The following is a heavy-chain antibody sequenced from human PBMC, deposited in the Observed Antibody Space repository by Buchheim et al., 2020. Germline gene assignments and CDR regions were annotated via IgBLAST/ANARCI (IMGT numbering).Heavy chain of an antibody. V-gene: IGHV4-30-2*01. CDR2: IYHSGST. CDR1: GGSISSGGYS. D-gene: IGHD6-13*01. J-gene: IGHJ6*02. CDR3: ARVRSRIAAAVTVFVGGMDV. Sequence: QLQLQESGSGLVKPSQTLSLTCAVSGGSISSGGYSWSWIRQPPGQGLEWIGYIYHSGSTYYNPSLKSRVTISVDRSKKQFSLKLSSVTAADTAVYYCARVRSRIAAAVTVFVGGMDVWGQGTT.